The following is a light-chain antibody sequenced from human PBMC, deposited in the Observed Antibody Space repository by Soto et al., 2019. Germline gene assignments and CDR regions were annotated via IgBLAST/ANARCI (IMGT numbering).Light chain of an antibody. CDR1: HNVDSTH. CDR3: QHYGDSRT. Sequence: EIVLTQSPGTLSLSPGERATLSCRTSHNVDSTHLAWYQQKPGQAPRLLIYGASGRATGIPDRFGGSGSGTDFTLTISRLEPEDFAVYYCQHYGDSRTFGQGTKVEVK. J-gene: IGKJ1*01. CDR2: GAS. V-gene: IGKV3-20*01.